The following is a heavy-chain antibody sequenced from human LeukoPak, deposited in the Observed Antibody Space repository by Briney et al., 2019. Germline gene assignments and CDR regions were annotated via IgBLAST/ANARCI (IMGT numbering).Heavy chain of an antibody. V-gene: IGHV1-18*04. CDR1: GYTFTSYY. Sequence: ASVKVSCKASGYTFTSYYMHWVRQAPGQGLEWMGGIIPIFGTANYAQKLQGRVTMTTDTSTSTAYMELRSLRSDDTAVYYCARTYGSGSYWPFDYWGQGTLVTVSS. J-gene: IGHJ4*02. CDR3: ARTYGSGSYWPFDY. D-gene: IGHD3-10*01. CDR2: IIPIFGTA.